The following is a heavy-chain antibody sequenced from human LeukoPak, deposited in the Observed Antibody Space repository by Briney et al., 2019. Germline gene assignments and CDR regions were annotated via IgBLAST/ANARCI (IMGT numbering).Heavy chain of an antibody. CDR2: IHYSGRT. J-gene: IGHJ6*03. Sequence: PSETVSLTCTVSGGSISSYYWSWIRQPPGEGLECIGYIHYSGRTNYNPSLKSRVTISVDTSKNQFSLKLSSVTAADTAVYYCARVLVAGNTGYYMDVWGKGNTVTVSS. V-gene: IGHV4-59*01. CDR1: GGSISSYY. D-gene: IGHD6-19*01. CDR3: ARVLVAGNTGYYMDV.